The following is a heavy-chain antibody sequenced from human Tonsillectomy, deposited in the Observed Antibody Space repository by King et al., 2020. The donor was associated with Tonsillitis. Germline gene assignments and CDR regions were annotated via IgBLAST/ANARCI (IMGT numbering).Heavy chain of an antibody. CDR2: IHTSGST. J-gene: IGHJ4*02. V-gene: IGHV4-4*07. D-gene: IGHD3-22*01. CDR3: ARDQPVGITRFDY. Sequence: VQLQESGPGLVKPSETLSLTCTVSGASMSTYYWSWIRQPAATGLEWIGRIHTSGSTNYNPSLASRVTMSVDTSKNQFSLKLTSMTAADTAVYYCARDQPVGITRFDYWGQGILVTVSS. CDR1: GASMSTYY.